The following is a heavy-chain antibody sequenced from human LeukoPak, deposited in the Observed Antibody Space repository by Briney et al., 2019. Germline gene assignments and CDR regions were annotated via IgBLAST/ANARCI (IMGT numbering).Heavy chain of an antibody. J-gene: IGHJ4*02. Sequence: PGGSLRLSCAASGFTFSSYAMHWVRQAPGRGLQWVAFISYDGRNTYHADSVKGRFTISRDNAKNSLYLQMNSLRAEDTAVYYCARDFDYDFWSGYSVTPSMGYFDYWGQGTLVTDSS. D-gene: IGHD3-3*01. CDR3: ARDFDYDFWSGYSVTPSMGYFDY. CDR2: ISYDGRNT. V-gene: IGHV3-30*12. CDR1: GFTFSSYA.